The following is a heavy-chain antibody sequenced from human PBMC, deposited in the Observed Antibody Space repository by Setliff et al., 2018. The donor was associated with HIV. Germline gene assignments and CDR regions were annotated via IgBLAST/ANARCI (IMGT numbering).Heavy chain of an antibody. CDR2: IYYNGNT. V-gene: IGHV4-39*01. Sequence: SETLSLTCTVSGGSISSTTYWWGWIRQPPGKGLEWIGTIYYNGNTFYDPSLKSRVTISIDMSQNQSSLKLTSVAAADTAVYYCAKRPGYGYPFHIWGQGTMVTVSS. D-gene: IGHD5-18*01. CDR1: GGSISSTTYW. CDR3: AKRPGYGYPFHI. J-gene: IGHJ3*02.